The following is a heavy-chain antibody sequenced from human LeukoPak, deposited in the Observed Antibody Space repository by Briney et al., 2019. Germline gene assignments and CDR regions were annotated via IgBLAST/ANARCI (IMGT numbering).Heavy chain of an antibody. V-gene: IGHV3-23*01. CDR1: GFTFSSYA. CDR2: ISGSGGST. J-gene: IGHJ4*02. CDR3: AMMRQQWLTKTLFDY. Sequence: GGSLRLSCAASGFTFSSYAMSWVRQAPGKGLEWVSAISGSGGSTYYADSVKGRFTISRDNSKNTLYLQMNSLRAEDTAVYYCAMMRQQWLTKTLFDYWGQGTLVTVSS. D-gene: IGHD6-19*01.